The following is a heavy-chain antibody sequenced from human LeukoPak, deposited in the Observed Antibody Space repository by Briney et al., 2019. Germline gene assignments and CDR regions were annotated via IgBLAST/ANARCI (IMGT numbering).Heavy chain of an antibody. CDR2: IYTSGST. D-gene: IGHD6-6*01. CDR3: ARAGQLVLRDAFDI. V-gene: IGHV4-61*02. Sequence: PSETLSLTCTVSGGSISSSSYYWSWIRQPAGKGLEWIGRIYTSGSTNYNPSLKSRVTISVDTSKNQFSLKLSSVTAADTAVYYCARAGQLVLRDAFDIWGQGTMVTVSS. CDR1: GGSISSSSYY. J-gene: IGHJ3*02.